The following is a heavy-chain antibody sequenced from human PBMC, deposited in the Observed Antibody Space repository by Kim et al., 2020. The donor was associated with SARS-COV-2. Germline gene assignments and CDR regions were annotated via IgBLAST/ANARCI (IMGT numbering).Heavy chain of an antibody. J-gene: IGHJ6*02. V-gene: IGHV3-30-3*01. CDR2: ISYDGSNK. CDR3: ARVLGSGTLVGDTNYYYYYGMDV. Sequence: GGSLRLSCAASGFTFSSYAMHWVRQAPGKGLEWVAVISYDGSNKYYADSVKGRFTISRDNSKNTLYLQMNSLRAEDTSVYYCARVLGSGTLVGDTNYYYYYGMDVWGQGTTVTVSS. CDR1: GFTFSSYA. D-gene: IGHD3-10*01.